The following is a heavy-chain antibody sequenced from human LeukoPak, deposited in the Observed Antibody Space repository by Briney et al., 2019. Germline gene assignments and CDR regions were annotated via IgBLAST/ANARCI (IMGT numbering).Heavy chain of an antibody. CDR3: ARESSGGSGWYRDFDY. CDR2: INPNSGGT. J-gene: IGHJ4*02. Sequence: ASVTVSCKASGYTFTGYYMHWVRQAPGQGLEWMGWINPNSGGTNYAQKFQGRVTMTRDTSISTAYMELSRLRSDDTAVYYCARESSGGSGWYRDFDYWGQGTLVTVSS. V-gene: IGHV1-2*02. CDR1: GYTFTGYY. D-gene: IGHD6-19*01.